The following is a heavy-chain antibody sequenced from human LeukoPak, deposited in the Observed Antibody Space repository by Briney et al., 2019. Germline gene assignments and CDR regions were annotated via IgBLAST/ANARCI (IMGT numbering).Heavy chain of an antibody. J-gene: IGHJ4*02. CDR2: IYYSGST. CDR3: ARSRGSSGWYTNFDY. Sequence: TSETLSLTCTVSGGSISSYYWSWIRQPPGKGLEWIGYIYYSGSTNYNPSLKSRVTISVDTSKNQFSLKLSSVTAADTAVCYCARSRGSSGWYTNFDYWGQGTLVTVSS. D-gene: IGHD6-19*01. V-gene: IGHV4-59*08. CDR1: GGSISSYY.